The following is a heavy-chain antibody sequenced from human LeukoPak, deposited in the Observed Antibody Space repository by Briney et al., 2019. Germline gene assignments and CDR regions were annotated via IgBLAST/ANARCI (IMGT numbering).Heavy chain of an antibody. V-gene: IGHV3-21*01. J-gene: IGHJ4*02. Sequence: GWSLRLSCAASGFTFSSYSMNWARQAPGKGLEWVSSISSSSSYIYYADSVKGRFTLSRDNAKSSLYLQMNSLRAEDTAVYYCARDLLQLGDYWGQGTLVTVSS. CDR2: ISSSSSYI. D-gene: IGHD6-13*01. CDR1: GFTFSSYS. CDR3: ARDLLQLGDY.